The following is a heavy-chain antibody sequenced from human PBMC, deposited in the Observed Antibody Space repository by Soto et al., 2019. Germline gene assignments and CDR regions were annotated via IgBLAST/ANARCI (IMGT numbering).Heavy chain of an antibody. J-gene: IGHJ6*03. Sequence: SETLSLTCTVSGGSISSYYWSWIRQPPGKGLEWIGYIYYSGSTNYNPSLKSRVTISVDTSKNQFSLKLSSVTAADTAVYYCARHEIGSGYYYMDVWGKGTTVTVSS. CDR1: GGSISSYY. CDR3: ARHEIGSGYYYMDV. D-gene: IGHD3-10*01. V-gene: IGHV4-59*08. CDR2: IYYSGST.